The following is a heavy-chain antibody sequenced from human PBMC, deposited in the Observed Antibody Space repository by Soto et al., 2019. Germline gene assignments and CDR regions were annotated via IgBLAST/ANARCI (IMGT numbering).Heavy chain of an antibody. D-gene: IGHD3-16*01. J-gene: IGHJ5*02. CDR3: ARGPPFLP. CDR2: IYHGGST. Sequence: QLQLQESGSGLVKPSQTLSLTCTVSGGSFSSGGYSWGWIRQPPGKGLEWIGYIYHGGSTYYNPSPKSRVTISVDRSKNQYPLKLSYVTAADTAVYYCARGPPFLPWGQGTLVTVSS. V-gene: IGHV4-30-2*01. CDR1: GGSFSSGGYS.